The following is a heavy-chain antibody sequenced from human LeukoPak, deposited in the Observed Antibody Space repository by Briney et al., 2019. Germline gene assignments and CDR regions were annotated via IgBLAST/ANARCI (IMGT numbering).Heavy chain of an antibody. D-gene: IGHD2-15*01. V-gene: IGHV4-34*01. CDR1: GGSFSGYY. CDR2: INQSGST. CDR3: ARVRGVRPIVVVVAARNYFDY. Sequence: SETLSLTCAVYGGSFSGYYWSWIPHPPGKGREWIGEINQSGSTNYNPSLRSRVTISVDTSKNQFSLKMSSVTAADTAVYYCARVRGVRPIVVVVAARNYFDYWGQGTLVTVSS. J-gene: IGHJ4*02.